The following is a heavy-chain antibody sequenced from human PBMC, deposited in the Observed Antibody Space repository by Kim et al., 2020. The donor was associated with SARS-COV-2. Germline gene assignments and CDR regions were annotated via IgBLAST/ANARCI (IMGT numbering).Heavy chain of an antibody. D-gene: IGHD3-10*01. CDR1: GFTFGDYA. CDR2: ISWNGSSI. J-gene: IGHJ5*02. CDR3: AKDTYRGITMVRGDIGWFDP. V-gene: IGHV3-9*01. Sequence: GGSLRLSCAASGFTFGDYAMHWVRQAPGKGLEWVSGISWNGSSIDYADSVKGRFTISRDNAKNSLYLQMNSLRAEDTALYYCAKDTYRGITMVRGDIGWFDPWGQGTLVTVSS.